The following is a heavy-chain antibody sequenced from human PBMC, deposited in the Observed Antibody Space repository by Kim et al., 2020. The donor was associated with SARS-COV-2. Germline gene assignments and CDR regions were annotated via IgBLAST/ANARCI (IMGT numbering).Heavy chain of an antibody. CDR1: GYTFTNYY. J-gene: IGHJ3*02. V-gene: IGHV1-46*01. D-gene: IGHD6-19*01. CDR2: INPSGGST. Sequence: ASVQVSCKASGYTFTNYYMHWVRQAPGQGLEWMGIINPSGGSTSYAQKFQGRVTMTRDTSTSTVYMELSSLRSEDTAVYYCARPRSGWFDAFDIWGQGTMVTVSS. CDR3: ARPRSGWFDAFDI.